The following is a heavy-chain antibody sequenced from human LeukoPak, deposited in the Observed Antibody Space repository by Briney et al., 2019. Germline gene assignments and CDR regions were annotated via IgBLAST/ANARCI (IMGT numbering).Heavy chain of an antibody. J-gene: IGHJ3*02. Sequence: SETLSLTCTVSGGSISSYYWSWVRQPAGKGVEWIGRIYTSGSTKYNTSLRRRGTMLVETSKKQCSLRRRSVTAADTAVYYCARGDGYNSGSAFDIWGQGTMVTVSS. CDR1: GGSISSYY. V-gene: IGHV4-4*07. CDR3: ARGDGYNSGSAFDI. CDR2: IYTSGST. D-gene: IGHD5-24*01.